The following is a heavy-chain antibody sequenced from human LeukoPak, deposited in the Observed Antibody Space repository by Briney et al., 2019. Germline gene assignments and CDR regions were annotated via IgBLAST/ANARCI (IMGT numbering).Heavy chain of an antibody. D-gene: IGHD6-19*01. CDR3: ARARSSYSSGWSAFDI. V-gene: IGHV4-59*01. CDR1: GGSISSYY. CDR2: IYYSGST. J-gene: IGHJ3*02. Sequence: PSETLSLTCTVSGGSISSYYWSWIRQPPGKGLGWIGYIYYSGSTNYNPSLKSRVTISVDTSKNQFSLKLSSVTAADTAVYYCARARSSYSSGWSAFDIWGQGTMVTVSS.